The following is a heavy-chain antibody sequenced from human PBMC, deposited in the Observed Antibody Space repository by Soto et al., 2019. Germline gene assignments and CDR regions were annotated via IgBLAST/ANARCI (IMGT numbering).Heavy chain of an antibody. CDR2: IYPGDSET. D-gene: IGHD5-18*01. Sequence: GESLKISCKGSGYTFKNYWIAWVRQMPGKGLEWMGIIYPGDSETKYRPSLQGQVTISADKSINTVFLQWSSLKASDTATYYCARQRVDTVLVRNAFDIWGQGTMVTVSS. CDR3: ARQRVDTVLVRNAFDI. J-gene: IGHJ3*02. CDR1: GYTFKNYW. V-gene: IGHV5-51*01.